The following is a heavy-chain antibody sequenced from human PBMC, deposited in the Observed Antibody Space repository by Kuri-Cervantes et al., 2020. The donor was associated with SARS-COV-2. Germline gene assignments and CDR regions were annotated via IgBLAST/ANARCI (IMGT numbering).Heavy chain of an antibody. J-gene: IGHJ6*02. CDR3: ARDVKRITIFGVVIAYGMDV. Sequence: GESLKISCAASRFTFSSYVMSWVRQAPGKGLEWVAVIWYDGSNKYYADSVKGRFTISRDNSKNTLYLQMNSLRAEDTAVYYCARDVKRITIFGVVIAYGMDVWGQGTTVTVSS. CDR1: RFTFSSYV. D-gene: IGHD3-3*01. V-gene: IGHV3-33*08. CDR2: IWYDGSNK.